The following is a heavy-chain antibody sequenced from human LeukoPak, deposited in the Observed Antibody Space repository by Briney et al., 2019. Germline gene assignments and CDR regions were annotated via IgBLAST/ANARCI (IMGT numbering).Heavy chain of an antibody. CDR2: IFHSGTT. J-gene: IGHJ4*02. CDR3: ARQFGGED. CDR1: GDSISSVNW. Sequence: SETLSLTCAVSGDSISSVNWWNWVRQPPGKGLEWIGEIFHSGTTHYNPALKSRVTISVDKSENQFSLNLSSVTAADTAVYCCARQFGGEDWGQGTLVTVSS. V-gene: IGHV4-4*01. D-gene: IGHD3-10*01.